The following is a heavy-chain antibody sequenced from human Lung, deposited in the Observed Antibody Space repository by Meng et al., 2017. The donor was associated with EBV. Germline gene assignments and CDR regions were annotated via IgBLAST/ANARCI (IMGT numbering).Heavy chain of an antibody. Sequence: QVQLQESGPGLVKPSQTLSLTCTVSGGSISSGGHYWSWIRQHPGKSLEWIGYIYYSGSTYYNPSLKSLVSISVDTSNNQFSLKLSSVTAADTAVYYCARAADTGYFDYWGQGTLVTVSS. V-gene: IGHV4-31*01. CDR2: IYYSGST. D-gene: IGHD5-18*01. CDR3: ARAADTGYFDY. J-gene: IGHJ4*02. CDR1: GGSISSGGHY.